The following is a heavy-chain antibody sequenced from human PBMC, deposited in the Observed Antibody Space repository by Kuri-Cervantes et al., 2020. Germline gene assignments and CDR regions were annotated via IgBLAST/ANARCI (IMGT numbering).Heavy chain of an antibody. CDR2: INHSGST. CDR3: ARGRGWFDP. J-gene: IGHJ5*02. Sequence: SETLSLTCAVYGGSFSDYYRSWIRQPPGKGLEWIGEINHSGSTNYNPSLKSRVTISVDTSKNQFSLKLSSVTAADTAVYYCARGRGWFDPWGQGTLVTVSS. CDR1: GGSFSDYY. V-gene: IGHV4-34*01.